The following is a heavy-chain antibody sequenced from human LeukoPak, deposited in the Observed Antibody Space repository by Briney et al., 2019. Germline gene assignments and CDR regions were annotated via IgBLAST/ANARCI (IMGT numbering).Heavy chain of an antibody. CDR2: ISSSSTI. V-gene: IGHV3-48*02. CDR3: ARVLRYFDWLTYGMDV. J-gene: IGHJ6*02. CDR1: GFTFSTYN. D-gene: IGHD3-9*01. Sequence: QPRGSLRLSCAASGFTFSTYNMNWVRQAPGKGLEWVSYISSSSTIYYADSVRGRFTISRDNAKNSLYLQMNSLRDEDTAVYYCARVLRYFDWLTYGMDVWGQGTTLTVSS.